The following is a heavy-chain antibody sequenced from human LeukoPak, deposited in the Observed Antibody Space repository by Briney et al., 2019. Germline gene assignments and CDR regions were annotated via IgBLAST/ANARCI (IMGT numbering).Heavy chain of an antibody. CDR3: TRSGGGYTYGFDD. V-gene: IGHV4-38-2*02. D-gene: IGHD5-18*01. J-gene: IGHJ4*02. CDR2: MYASGIT. Sequence: SETLSLTCTVSGYSISSGYYWGWIRQPAGKGLEWIGHMYASGITNYSPSLRSRVTMSIDTSTHHFSLKLTSVTAAGTAMYYCTRSGGGYTYGFDDWGQGTLVTVSS. CDR1: GYSISSGYY.